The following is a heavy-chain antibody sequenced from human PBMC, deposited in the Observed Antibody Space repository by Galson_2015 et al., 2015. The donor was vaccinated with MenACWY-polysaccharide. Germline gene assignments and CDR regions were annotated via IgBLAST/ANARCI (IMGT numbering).Heavy chain of an antibody. J-gene: IGHJ3*02. CDR1: GIIFPDAG. CDR3: TRFAAYFHDNSGSFDAFDI. CDR2: LKSQANGGTT. Sequence: GIIFPDAGLTWVRQAPGTGLAWVGRLKSQANGGTTDAAGLMKGRFTISSDDSKNTLYQQMNSLNTKDTAVYYCTRFAAYFHDNSGSFDAFDIWGQGTMVTVSS. V-gene: IGHV3-15*01. D-gene: IGHD3-22*01.